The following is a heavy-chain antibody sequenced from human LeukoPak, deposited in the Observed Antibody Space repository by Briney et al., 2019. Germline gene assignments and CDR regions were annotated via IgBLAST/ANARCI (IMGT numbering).Heavy chain of an antibody. CDR3: ARGPHSSGWWGIDY. Sequence: PGRSLRLSCAASGFTFSSYGMHWVRQAPGKGLEWVAVIWYDGSNKYYADSVKGRLTISRDNSKNTLYLQMNSLRAEDTAVYYCARGPHSSGWWGIDYWGQGTLVTVSS. CDR2: IWYDGSNK. D-gene: IGHD6-19*01. CDR1: GFTFSSYG. V-gene: IGHV3-33*01. J-gene: IGHJ4*02.